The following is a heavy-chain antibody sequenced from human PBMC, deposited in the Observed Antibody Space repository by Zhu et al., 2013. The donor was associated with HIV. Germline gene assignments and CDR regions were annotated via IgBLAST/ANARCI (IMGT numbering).Heavy chain of an antibody. D-gene: IGHD3-22*01. Sequence: QVQLVQSGAEVKKPGASVKVSCKASGYTFTSYGISWVRQAPGQGLEWMGWISAYNGNTNYAQKLQGRVTMTTDTSTSTAYMELRSLRSDDTAVYYCARDRQSAYYYDSSGYYYDAFDIWAKGQWSPSLQ. CDR2: ISAYNGNT. V-gene: IGHV1-18*01. CDR3: ARDRQSAYYYDSSGYYYDAFDI. J-gene: IGHJ3*02. CDR1: GYTFTSYG.